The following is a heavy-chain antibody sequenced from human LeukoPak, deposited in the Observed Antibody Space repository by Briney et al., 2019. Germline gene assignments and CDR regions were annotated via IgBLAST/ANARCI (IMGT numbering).Heavy chain of an antibody. D-gene: IGHD4-23*01. CDR2: IYYSGST. CDR1: GGSISSYY. V-gene: IGHV4-59*01. J-gene: IGHJ5*02. Sequence: SETLSLTCTVSGGSISSYYWSWIRQPPGKGLEWIGYIYYSGSTNYNPSLKSRVTISVDTSKNQFSLELSSVTAADTAVYYCAAGYGGNSGVWFDPWGQGTLVTVSS. CDR3: AAGYGGNSGVWFDP.